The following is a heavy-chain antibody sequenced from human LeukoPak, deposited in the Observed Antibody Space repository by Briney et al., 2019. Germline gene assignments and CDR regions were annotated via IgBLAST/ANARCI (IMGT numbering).Heavy chain of an antibody. V-gene: IGHV3-73*01. CDR2: IRSKANSYAT. D-gene: IGHD3-16*01. J-gene: IGHJ4*02. CDR1: GFTFSGSA. CDR3: TRGLRDFDY. Sequence: GGSLRLSCAASGFTFSGSAMHWVRQASGKGLEWVGRIRSKANSYATAYAASVKGRLTISRDDSKNTAYLQMNSLKTEDTAVYYCTRGLRDFDYWGQGTLVTVSS.